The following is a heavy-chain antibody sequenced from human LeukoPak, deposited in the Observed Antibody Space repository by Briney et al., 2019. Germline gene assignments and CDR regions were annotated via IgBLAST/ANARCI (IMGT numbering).Heavy chain of an antibody. CDR1: GYTFTSYA. J-gene: IGHJ3*02. CDR3: ARRPVVKGSGSHAFDI. Sequence: EASVKVSCKASGYTFTSYAMHWVRQAPGQRLEWMGWINAGNGNTKYSQKFQGRVTITRDTSASTAYMELSSLRSEDTAVYYCARRPVVKGSGSHAFDIWGQGTMVTVSS. D-gene: IGHD3-10*01. CDR2: INAGNGNT. V-gene: IGHV1-3*01.